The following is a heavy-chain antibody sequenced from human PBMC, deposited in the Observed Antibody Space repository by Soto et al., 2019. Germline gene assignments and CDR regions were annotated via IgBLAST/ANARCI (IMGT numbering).Heavy chain of an antibody. V-gene: IGHV4-59*12. CDR1: GGSISGYY. CDR3: ARDLITGNSYSGGWYYFDS. J-gene: IGHJ4*02. CDR2: MYNTGST. Sequence: PSETLSLTCTVSGGSISGYYWSWIRQPPGKGLEWIGNMYNTGSTFYNPSLKSRVTISVDTSKNQFSLKLSSVTAADTAVYYCARDLITGNSYSGGWYYFDSWGQGTLVTVSS. D-gene: IGHD1-26*01.